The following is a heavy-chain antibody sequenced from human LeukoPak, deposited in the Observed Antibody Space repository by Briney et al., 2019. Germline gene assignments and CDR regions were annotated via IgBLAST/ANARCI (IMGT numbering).Heavy chain of an antibody. CDR2: TFYRSKSYN. V-gene: IGHV6-1*01. Sequence: SQTLSLTCAISGDSVSSNSTAWNWIRQSPSRGLEWLGRTFYRSKSYNDCALSVKSRITVNPDTSKNQFSLQLNSVTPEDTAVYYCASPKSPNSILWWRLLFFILFDYWGQGTLVTVSS. J-gene: IGHJ4*02. CDR1: GDSVSSNSTA. CDR3: ASPKSPNSILWWRLLFFILFDY. D-gene: IGHD2-21*02.